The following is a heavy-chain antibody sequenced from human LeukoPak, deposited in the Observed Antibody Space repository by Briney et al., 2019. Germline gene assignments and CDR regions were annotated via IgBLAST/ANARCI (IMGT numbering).Heavy chain of an antibody. V-gene: IGHV4-4*07. D-gene: IGHD3-22*01. CDR3: ARHGWPGITMIVFTPYFDY. CDR2: IYTSGST. J-gene: IGHJ4*02. Sequence: SETLSLTCTVSGDSITNYHWSWIRQPAGKGLEWIGRIYTSGSTNYNPSLKSRVTISVDTSKNQFSLKLSSVTAADTAVYYCARHGWPGITMIVFTPYFDYWGQGTLVTVSS. CDR1: GDSITNYH.